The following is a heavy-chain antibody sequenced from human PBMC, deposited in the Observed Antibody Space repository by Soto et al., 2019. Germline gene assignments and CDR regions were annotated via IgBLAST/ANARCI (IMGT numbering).Heavy chain of an antibody. CDR3: ARGDSPYYYDSSGYYNDF. D-gene: IGHD3-22*01. V-gene: IGHV1-69*01. J-gene: IGHJ4*02. CDR1: GGTLSGYA. CDR2: SIPIFGTP. Sequence: VQLVQSGAEVTKPGSSVKVSCKASGGTLSGYAITWVRQAPGHGLEWIGGSIPIFGTPTYAPQFQGRVTIDADESTSTTDMELSGLRSEDTAVYYCARGDSPYYYDSSGYYNDFWGQGTLVTVSS.